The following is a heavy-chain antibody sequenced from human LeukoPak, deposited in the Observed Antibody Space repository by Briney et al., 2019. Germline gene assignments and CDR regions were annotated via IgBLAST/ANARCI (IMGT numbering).Heavy chain of an antibody. Sequence: GASVNVSCMASGYTFTGHYLHWVRQAPGHGLEWMGWIKPNSGVTSYAQRFQGRVAVTRDTSIHTAYMELSMLRCDDTAVYYCARGGRPTATIAAHPWGQGTLVSVCS. V-gene: IGHV1-2*02. CDR1: GYTFTGHY. CDR2: IKPNSGVT. CDR3: ARGGRPTATIAAHP. D-gene: IGHD6-6*01. J-gene: IGHJ4*02.